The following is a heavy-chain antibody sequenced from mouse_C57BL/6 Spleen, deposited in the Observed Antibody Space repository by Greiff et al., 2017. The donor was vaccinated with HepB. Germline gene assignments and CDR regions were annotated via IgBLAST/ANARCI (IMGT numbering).Heavy chain of an antibody. J-gene: IGHJ4*01. CDR1: GYAFTSYW. CDR2: IYPGDGDT. D-gene: IGHD2-1*01. V-gene: IGHV1-80*01. CDR3: ARGGGIYRYAMDY. Sequence: QVQLQQSGAELVKPGASVKISCKASGYAFTSYWMHWVKQRPGQGLEWIGQIYPGDGDTNYNGKFKGKATLTADKSSSTAYMQLSSLTSEDSAVYFCARGGGIYRYAMDYWGQGTSVTVSS.